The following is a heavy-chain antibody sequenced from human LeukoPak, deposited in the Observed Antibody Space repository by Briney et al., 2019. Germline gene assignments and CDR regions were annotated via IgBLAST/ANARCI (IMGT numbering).Heavy chain of an antibody. Sequence: SETLSLTCAVYGGSFSDYYWSWIRQPPGKGLEWIGEINHSGSTNYSPSLKSRVTISVDTSKNQFSLKLNSVTAADTAVYYCARGGYYGSGNDFRFDPWGQGTLVTVSS. D-gene: IGHD3-10*01. V-gene: IGHV4-34*01. CDR3: ARGGYYGSGNDFRFDP. CDR1: GGSFSDYY. J-gene: IGHJ5*02. CDR2: INHSGST.